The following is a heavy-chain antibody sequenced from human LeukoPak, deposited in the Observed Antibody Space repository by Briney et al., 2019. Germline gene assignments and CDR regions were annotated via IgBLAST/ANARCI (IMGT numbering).Heavy chain of an antibody. D-gene: IGHD3-22*01. V-gene: IGHV3-48*03. CDR3: ARGGDYYDSSGYFWRPAEIDY. CDR1: GFSFSGYE. CDR2: ISTSGGTI. J-gene: IGHJ4*02. Sequence: GGSLRLSCAASGFSFSGYEMNWVRQAPGKGLEWVSYISTSGGTIYYADSVKGRFTISRDNAKNSLYLQMNSLRAEDTAVYYCARGGDYYDSSGYFWRPAEIDYWGQGTLVTVSS.